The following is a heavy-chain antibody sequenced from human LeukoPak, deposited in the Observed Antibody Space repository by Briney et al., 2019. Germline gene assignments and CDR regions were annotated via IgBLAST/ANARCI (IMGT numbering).Heavy chain of an antibody. J-gene: IGHJ4*02. Sequence: SETLSLTCAVSGYFISSGYYWGWIRQPPGKWLEWIGSIYHSGSTYYNPSLKSRVTISVDTSKNQFSLKLSSVTAADTAVYYCGAFWSGYFSFDYWGQGTLVTVSS. D-gene: IGHD3-3*01. CDR1: GYFISSGYY. CDR2: IYHSGST. CDR3: GAFWSGYFSFDY. V-gene: IGHV4-38-2*01.